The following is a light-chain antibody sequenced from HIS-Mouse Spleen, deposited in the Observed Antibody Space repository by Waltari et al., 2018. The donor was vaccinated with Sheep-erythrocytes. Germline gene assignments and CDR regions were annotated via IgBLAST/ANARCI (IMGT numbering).Light chain of an antibody. Sequence: QSALTHPRSVSGSPGQSLTISCTGTSSDVAGYNYVSWYQQHPGKAPKLMIYDVSKRPSGVPDRFSGSKSGNTASLTISGLQAEDEADYYCCSYAGSYNHVFATGTKVTVL. CDR3: CSYAGSYNHV. J-gene: IGLJ1*01. CDR2: DVS. CDR1: SSDVAGYNY. V-gene: IGLV2-11*01.